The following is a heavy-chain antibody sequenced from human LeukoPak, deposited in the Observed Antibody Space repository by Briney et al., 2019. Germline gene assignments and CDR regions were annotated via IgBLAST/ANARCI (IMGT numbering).Heavy chain of an antibody. J-gene: IGHJ5*02. V-gene: IGHV4-31*11. D-gene: IGHD3-22*01. CDR2: IYYSGST. Sequence: PSETLSLTCAVYGGSFSGYYWSWIRQHPGKGLEWIGYIYYSGSTYYNPSLKSRVTISVDTSKNQFSLKLSSVTAADTAVYYCARDKYDSSGYYFEHWFDPWGQGTLVTVSS. CDR3: ARDKYDSSGYYFEHWFDP. CDR1: GGSFSGYY.